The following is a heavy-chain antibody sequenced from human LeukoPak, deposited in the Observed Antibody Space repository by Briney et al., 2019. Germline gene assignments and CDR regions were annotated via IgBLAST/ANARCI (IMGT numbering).Heavy chain of an antibody. CDR3: ARHNGPDHYYDCRGGDY. V-gene: IGHV4-39*01. CDR1: GGSISSSSYY. J-gene: IGHJ4*01. CDR2: IYYSGST. Sequence: TPSETLSLTCTVSGGSISSSSYYWGWIRQPPGKGLEWIGSIYYSGSTYYNPSLKSRVTISVDTSKNQFSLKLSSVTAADTAVYYCARHNGPDHYYDCRGGDYWGHGTLFTVSS. D-gene: IGHD3-22*01.